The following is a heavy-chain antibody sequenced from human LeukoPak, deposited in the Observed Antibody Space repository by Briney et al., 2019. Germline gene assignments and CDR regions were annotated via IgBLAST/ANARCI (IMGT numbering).Heavy chain of an antibody. D-gene: IGHD6-13*01. J-gene: IGHJ4*02. CDR3: ARDPRIAAADLFDY. CDR2: IWYDGSNK. V-gene: IGHV3-33*01. Sequence: GGSLRLSCAASGFTFSSYGMHWVRQAPGKGLEWVAVIWYDGSNKYYADSVKGRFTISRGNSKNTLYLQMNSLRAEDTAVYHCARDPRIAAADLFDYWGQGTLVTVSS. CDR1: GFTFSSYG.